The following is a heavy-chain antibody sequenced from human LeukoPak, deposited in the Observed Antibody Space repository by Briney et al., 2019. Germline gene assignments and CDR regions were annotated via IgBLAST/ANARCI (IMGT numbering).Heavy chain of an antibody. J-gene: IGHJ4*02. CDR3: ARVPQYSSSWYGAAY. D-gene: IGHD6-13*01. V-gene: IGHV3-53*01. CDR1: GFTFSSYS. Sequence: GGSLRLSCAASGFTFSSYSMNWVRQAPGKGLEWVSVIYSGGSTYYADSVKGRFTISRDNSKNTLYLQMNSLRAEDTAVYYCARVPQYSSSWYGAAYWGQGTLVTVSS. CDR2: IYSGGST.